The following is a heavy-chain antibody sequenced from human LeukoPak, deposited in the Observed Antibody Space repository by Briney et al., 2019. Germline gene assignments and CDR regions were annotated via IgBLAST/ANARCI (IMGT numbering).Heavy chain of an antibody. V-gene: IGHV4-59*08. Sequence: SETLSLTCTVSGGSIRSYYWSWIRQPPGKGLEWIGYIYDSGSTNYNPSLKSRVTISVDTSKNQFSLKLSSVTAADSAVYYCARHYYDRSDSYSFDYWGQATLVTVSS. CDR1: GGSIRSYY. CDR2: IYDSGST. CDR3: ARHYYDRSDSYSFDY. J-gene: IGHJ4*02. D-gene: IGHD3-22*01.